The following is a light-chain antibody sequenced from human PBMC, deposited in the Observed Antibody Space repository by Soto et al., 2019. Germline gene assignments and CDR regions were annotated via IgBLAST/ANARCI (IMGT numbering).Light chain of an antibody. CDR1: QSVSSY. J-gene: IGKJ2*01. Sequence: EIVLTQSPATLSLSPGERATLSCRASQSVSSYLAWYQQKPGQAPRLLIYDASNRATGIPARFSGSGSGTDFTLIISSLEPEDFAVYYCQQRSNWPRVAYTFGQGTKLEIK. CDR2: DAS. CDR3: QQRSNWPRVAYT. V-gene: IGKV3-11*01.